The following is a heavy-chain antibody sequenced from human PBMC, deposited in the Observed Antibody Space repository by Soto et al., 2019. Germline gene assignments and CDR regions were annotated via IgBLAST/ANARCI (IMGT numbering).Heavy chain of an antibody. V-gene: IGHV3-23*01. CDR3: AKGGVAAARGYFDH. D-gene: IGHD6-13*01. Sequence: EVQLLESGGGLVKPGGSLRLSCAASGFIFRSYGLSWVRQAPGKGLEWVSDISRSGSVTNYADSVKGRFTISRDNSNNTLSLQMDSLRAEDTAVYYCAKGGVAAARGYFDHWGQGTRFTVSS. CDR2: ISRSGSVT. CDR1: GFIFRSYG. J-gene: IGHJ4*02.